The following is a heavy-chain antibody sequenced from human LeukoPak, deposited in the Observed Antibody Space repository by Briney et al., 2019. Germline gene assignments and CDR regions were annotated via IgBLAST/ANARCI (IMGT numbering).Heavy chain of an antibody. Sequence: TGGSLRLSCAASGFTFSSYAMSWVRQAPGKGLEWVAFIQNDEIDKFYADSVKGRFTISRDNSRNTLYLQMNSLRAEDTAVYYCAKERKLLPFDCWGQGTLVTVSS. D-gene: IGHD4-23*01. CDR1: GFTFSSYA. CDR3: AKERKLLPFDC. J-gene: IGHJ4*02. V-gene: IGHV3-30*02. CDR2: IQNDEIDK.